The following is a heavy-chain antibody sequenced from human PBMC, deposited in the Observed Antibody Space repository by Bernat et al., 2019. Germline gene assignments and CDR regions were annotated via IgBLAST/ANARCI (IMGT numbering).Heavy chain of an antibody. CDR1: GFIFSAYC. Sequence: QVYLVESGGGVVQPGRSLRLSCAASGFIFSAYCMHWVRQSPGKGLQWVALITGDGSQTHYADSVESRVTISSDNSKNTLYLQMDSLRAEGTATYYCARDDERPDYVLDVWGQGTMVTVSS. J-gene: IGHJ3*01. D-gene: IGHD1-1*01. V-gene: IGHV3-33*05. CDR2: ITGDGSQT. CDR3: ARDDERPDYVLDV.